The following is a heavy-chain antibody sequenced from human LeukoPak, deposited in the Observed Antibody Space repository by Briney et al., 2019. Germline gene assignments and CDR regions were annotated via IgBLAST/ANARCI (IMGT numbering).Heavy chain of an antibody. CDR3: ARRYDSKNYFDY. CDR1: GFTFSSYW. D-gene: IGHD3-22*01. CDR2: IKEDGSEK. Sequence: PGGSLRLSCAASGFTFSSYWMSWVRQAPGKGLEWVSNIKEDGSEKNYVDSVKGRFTISRDNAKNSLYLQMNSLRAEDTAVYYCARRYDSKNYFDYWGQGTLVTVSS. V-gene: IGHV3-7*01. J-gene: IGHJ4*02.